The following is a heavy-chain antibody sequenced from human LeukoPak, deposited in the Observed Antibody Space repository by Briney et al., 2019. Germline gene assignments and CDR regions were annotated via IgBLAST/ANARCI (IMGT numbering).Heavy chain of an antibody. CDR3: AGLPRYNWNEPLDY. Sequence: ASVKVSCKASGYTFTDYYIHWVRQAPGQGLEWMGCIKPNSGATKYAQTFQGRVTMTGDTSINTAYMELSRLTYDDTAVYYCAGLPRYNWNEPLDYWGQGTLVTVSS. V-gene: IGHV1-2*02. J-gene: IGHJ4*02. D-gene: IGHD1-20*01. CDR1: GYTFTDYY. CDR2: IKPNSGAT.